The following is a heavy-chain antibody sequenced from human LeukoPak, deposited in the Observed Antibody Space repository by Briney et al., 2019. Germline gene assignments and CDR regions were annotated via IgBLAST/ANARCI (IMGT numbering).Heavy chain of an antibody. CDR2: ISGSGGST. CDR3: AKGGLYYCDSSGFLEDY. CDR1: GFTFSSYA. J-gene: IGHJ4*02. Sequence: GGSLRLSCAASGFTFSSYAMSWVRQAPGKGLEWVSAISGSGGSTYYADSVKGRFTISRDNSKNTLYLQMNSLRAEDTAVYYCAKGGLYYCDSSGFLEDYWGQGTLVTVSS. V-gene: IGHV3-23*01. D-gene: IGHD3-22*01.